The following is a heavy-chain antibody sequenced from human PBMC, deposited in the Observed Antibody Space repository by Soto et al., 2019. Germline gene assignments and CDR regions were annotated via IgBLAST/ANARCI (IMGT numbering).Heavy chain of an antibody. CDR2: IYWDDDK. CDR1: GFLLSTSGVG. CDR3: AHTSVQDAFDI. J-gene: IGHJ3*02. V-gene: IGHV2-5*02. Sequence: QITLKESGPTLVKPTQTLTLTCTFSGFLLSTSGVGVGWIRQPPGKALEWLALIYWDDDKRYSPPLKSRLTITKDTSKNQVVLTMTNMDPVDTATYYCAHTSVQDAFDIWGQGTMVTVSS.